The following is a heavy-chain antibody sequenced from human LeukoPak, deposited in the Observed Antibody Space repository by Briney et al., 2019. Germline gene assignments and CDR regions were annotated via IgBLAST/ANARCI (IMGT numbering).Heavy chain of an antibody. V-gene: IGHV1-46*01. CDR3: ARDVVRGVIRGFFDP. J-gene: IGHJ5*02. D-gene: IGHD3-10*01. CDR2: INPSGGST. CDR1: GYTFTSYY. Sequence: PGASVKVSCKASGYTFTSYYPHWVRQAPGQGLEWMGIINPSGGSTSYAQKFQDRVTMTRDTSTNTVYMELSSLRSEDTAVYFCARDVVRGVIRGFFDPWGQGTLVTVSS.